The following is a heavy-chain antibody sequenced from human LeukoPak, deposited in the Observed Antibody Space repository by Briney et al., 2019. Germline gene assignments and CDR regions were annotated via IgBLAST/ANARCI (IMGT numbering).Heavy chain of an antibody. CDR2: ISSSGSTI. CDR3: AREVTRRGFDY. CDR1: EFTFSHYE. D-gene: IGHD4-17*01. V-gene: IGHV3-48*03. Sequence: GGSLRLSCTDSEFTFSHYEMSWVRQAPGKGLEWVSYISSSGSTIYYADSVKGRFTISRDNAKNSLYLQMNSLRAEDSALYYCAREVTRRGFDYWGQGTLVTVSS. J-gene: IGHJ4*02.